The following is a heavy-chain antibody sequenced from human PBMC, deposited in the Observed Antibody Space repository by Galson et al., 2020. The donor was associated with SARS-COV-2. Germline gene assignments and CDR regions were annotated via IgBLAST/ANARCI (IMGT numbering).Heavy chain of an antibody. CDR2: ISYDGSNK. J-gene: IGHJ2*01. CDR1: GFTFSIYG. V-gene: IGHV3-30*03. D-gene: IGHD2-15*01. CDR3: ASGYCSGGSCYSQDWYFDL. Sequence: GGSLRLSCAASGFTFSIYGMHWVRQAPGKGLEWVAVISYDGSNKYYADSVKGRFTISRDNSKNTLYLQMNSLRAEDTAVYYCASGYCSGGSCYSQDWYFDLWGRGTLVTVSS.